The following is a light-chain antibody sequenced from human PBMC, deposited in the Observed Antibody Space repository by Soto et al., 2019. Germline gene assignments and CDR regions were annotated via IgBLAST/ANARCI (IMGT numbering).Light chain of an antibody. Sequence: DIQMTQSPSTLSGSVGDRVTITCRASQTISSWLAWYQQKPGKAPKLLIYKASTLESGVPSRFSGSGSGTEFTLSINNLQPDDFATYYCQQYNSYSWTFGQGTKVDIK. V-gene: IGKV1-5*03. CDR1: QTISSW. CDR2: KAS. J-gene: IGKJ1*01. CDR3: QQYNSYSWT.